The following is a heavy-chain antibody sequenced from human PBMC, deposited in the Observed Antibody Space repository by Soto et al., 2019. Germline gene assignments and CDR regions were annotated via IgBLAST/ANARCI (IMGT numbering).Heavy chain of an antibody. CDR2: ISAYNGNT. Sequence: ASVTCSCTTSGDTFTSYGISCMRQAPGQVLECVVCISAYNGNTNYAQKLQGRVTMTTDTSTSTAYMELRSLRSDDTAVYYCARHTRTFTYYYDSSGYYPPVNWLDPWGQGTLVTAPQ. J-gene: IGHJ5*02. CDR3: ARHTRTFTYYYDSSGYYPPVNWLDP. V-gene: IGHV1-18*04. D-gene: IGHD3-22*01. CDR1: GDTFTSYG.